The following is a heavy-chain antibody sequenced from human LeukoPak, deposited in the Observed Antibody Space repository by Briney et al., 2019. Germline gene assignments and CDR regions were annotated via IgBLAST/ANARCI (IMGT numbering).Heavy chain of an antibody. Sequence: GGSLRLSCAASGFTFSSYAMHWVRQAPGKGLEWVAVISYDGSNKFYADSVKGRFTLSRDNYKNTLYLQMNSLRIEETAVYYCGRGSVGFGELNYWGQGTLVTVSS. D-gene: IGHD3-10*01. J-gene: IGHJ4*02. V-gene: IGHV3-30-3*01. CDR2: ISYDGSNK. CDR3: GRGSVGFGELNY. CDR1: GFTFSSYA.